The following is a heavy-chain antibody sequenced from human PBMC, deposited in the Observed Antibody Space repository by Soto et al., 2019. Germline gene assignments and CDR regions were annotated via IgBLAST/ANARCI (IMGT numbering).Heavy chain of an antibody. CDR1: GFSLSTSGVG. J-gene: IGHJ5*02. Sequence: QITLKESGPTLVKPTQTLTLTCTFSGFSLSTSGVGVGWIRQPPGKALEWLALIYWNDDKRYSPSLKSRLTITKDTSKNQVVLTMTNMDPVDTATYYCAHRSEWLLFSTRFDPWGQGTLVTVSS. CDR2: IYWNDDK. D-gene: IGHD3-3*01. V-gene: IGHV2-5*01. CDR3: AHRSEWLLFSTRFDP.